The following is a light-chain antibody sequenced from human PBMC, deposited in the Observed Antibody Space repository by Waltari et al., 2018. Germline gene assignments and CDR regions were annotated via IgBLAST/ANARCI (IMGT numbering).Light chain of an antibody. Sequence: AVRLTQSPSSFSASTGDRVTITCRASQDIRSYLAWYQQKPGKAPKLLIYAASTWQSGVPSRFSGSGSGTDFTLTISGLQSEDFATYYCQNYFTYPLTFGQGTKVEIK. V-gene: IGKV1-8*01. CDR1: QDIRSY. J-gene: IGKJ1*01. CDR3: QNYFTYPLT. CDR2: AAS.